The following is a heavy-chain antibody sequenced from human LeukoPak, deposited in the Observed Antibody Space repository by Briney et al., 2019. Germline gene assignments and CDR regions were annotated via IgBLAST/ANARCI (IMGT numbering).Heavy chain of an antibody. Sequence: PGNSLRLSCAASGFTFSRSDMHWVRQAPSKELEWVAVISYDGSNKYYADSVKGRFTISRDNSKNTLYLQMDSLRAEDTAVYYCAKKPQYSSWYYLDYWGQGTLVTVSS. J-gene: IGHJ4*02. CDR2: ISYDGSNK. CDR3: AKKPQYSSWYYLDY. V-gene: IGHV3-30*18. CDR1: GFTFSRSD. D-gene: IGHD6-6*01.